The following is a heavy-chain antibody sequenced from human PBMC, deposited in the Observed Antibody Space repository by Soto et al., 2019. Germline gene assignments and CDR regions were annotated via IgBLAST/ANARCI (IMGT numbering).Heavy chain of an antibody. CDR3: ARGHTYYDFWSGLTLYYYYGMDV. V-gene: IGHV4-34*01. Sequence: PSETLSLTCAVYGGSFSGYYWSWIRQPPGKGLEWIGEINHSGSTNYNPSLKSRVTISVDTSKNQFSLKLSSVTAADTAVYYCARGHTYYDFWSGLTLYYYYGMDVWGQGTTVTVSS. CDR1: GGSFSGYY. D-gene: IGHD3-3*01. J-gene: IGHJ6*02. CDR2: INHSGST.